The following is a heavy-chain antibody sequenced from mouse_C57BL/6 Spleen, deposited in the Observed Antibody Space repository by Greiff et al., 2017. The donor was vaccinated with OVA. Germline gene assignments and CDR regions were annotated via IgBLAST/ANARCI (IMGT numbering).Heavy chain of an antibody. CDR2: ISSGGSYT. V-gene: IGHV5-6*01. CDR1: GFTFSSYG. Sequence: EVKVVESGGDLVKPGGSLKLSCAASGFTFSSYGMSWVRQTPDKRLEWVATISSGGSYTYYPDSVKGRFTISRDNAKNTLYLQMSSLKSEDTAMYYCARGAMVTTGRFAYWGQGTLVTVSA. D-gene: IGHD2-1*01. CDR3: ARGAMVTTGRFAY. J-gene: IGHJ3*01.